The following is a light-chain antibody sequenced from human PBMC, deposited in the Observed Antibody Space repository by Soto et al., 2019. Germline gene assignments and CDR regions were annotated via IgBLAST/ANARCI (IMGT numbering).Light chain of an antibody. CDR3: QHYNNWPRT. J-gene: IGKJ1*01. CDR2: GAS. CDR1: QGVSSN. Sequence: EIVMTQSPATLSVSPGERATLSCRASQGVSSNLAWYQQKPGQAPRLLIYGASTRATGIPARFSGSGSGTEFTLTISSLQSEDFAVYYCQHYNNWPRTFGQGNKVELK. V-gene: IGKV3-15*01.